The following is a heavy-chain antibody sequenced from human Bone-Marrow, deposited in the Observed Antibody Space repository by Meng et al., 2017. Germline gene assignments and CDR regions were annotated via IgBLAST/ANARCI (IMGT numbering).Heavy chain of an antibody. V-gene: IGHV3-23*01. D-gene: IGHD3-10*01. CDR2: LSGGGFTT. Sequence: GESLKISCAASGFSFSSYAMSWVRHAPGKGLEWVSALSGGGFTTYYADSVKGRFAISRHNSKNTLYLQMNSLRAEDTALYYCAKYSYGLGDYLDYWGQGARVTVSS. CDR3: AKYSYGLGDYLDY. J-gene: IGHJ4*02. CDR1: GFSFSSYA.